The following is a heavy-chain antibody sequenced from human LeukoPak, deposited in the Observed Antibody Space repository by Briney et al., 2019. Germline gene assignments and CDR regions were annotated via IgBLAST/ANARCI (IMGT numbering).Heavy chain of an antibody. J-gene: IGHJ4*02. Sequence: PGGSLRLSCAASGFTFSDHYMSWIRQAPGKGLEWVTYISSSGSSIYYADSVKGRFTISRDNAKNSLYLQMNSLRAEDTAVYYCARHLSGVTGYTYGRGIDYWGQGTLVTVSS. V-gene: IGHV3-11*01. CDR1: GFTFSDHY. D-gene: IGHD5-18*01. CDR3: ARHLSGVTGYTYGRGIDY. CDR2: ISSSGSSI.